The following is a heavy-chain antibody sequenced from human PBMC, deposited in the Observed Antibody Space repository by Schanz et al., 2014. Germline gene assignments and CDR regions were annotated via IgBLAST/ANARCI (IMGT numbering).Heavy chain of an antibody. CDR3: GRGFSRSYSDF. CDR1: GYTFTTYY. D-gene: IGHD1-26*01. J-gene: IGHJ4*02. V-gene: IGHV1-46*03. CDR2: INPSGGST. Sequence: QVQLVQSGAEVKKPRASVQVSCKASGYTFTTYYMLWVRQAPGQGLEWMGIINPSGGSTRYGQKWQGRITVTTDTSTSTVYLELSSLRSDVTDGDCGGRGFSRSYSDFWGQGTLITVSS.